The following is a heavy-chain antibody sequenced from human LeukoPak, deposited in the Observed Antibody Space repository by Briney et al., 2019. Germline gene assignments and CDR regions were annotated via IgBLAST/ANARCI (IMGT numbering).Heavy chain of an antibody. CDR3: VKDGSIAAAGYFDY. Sequence: GGSLRLSCAASGFTFSSYAMSWVRQAPGKGLEWVSAISGSGGSTYYAGSVKGRFTISRDNSKNTLYLQMSSLRAEDTAVYYCVKDGSIAAAGYFDYWGQGTLVTVSS. V-gene: IGHV3-23*01. D-gene: IGHD6-13*01. CDR1: GFTFSSYA. J-gene: IGHJ4*02. CDR2: ISGSGGST.